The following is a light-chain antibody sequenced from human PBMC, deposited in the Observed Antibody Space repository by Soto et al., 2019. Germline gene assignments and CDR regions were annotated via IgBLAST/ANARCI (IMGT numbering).Light chain of an antibody. J-gene: IGKJ4*01. V-gene: IGKV3D-15*01. CDR3: QPSHNWVT. Sequence: EIEITQSPGTLSLSPGETATLSCGASQSVSSNLACYQQNPGQAPRLLIYGASTRATDIPPRFSGIGSGTEITLTNSGLQPEAFAVYYSQPSHNWVTVAGETNMDIK. CDR1: QSVSSN. CDR2: GAS.